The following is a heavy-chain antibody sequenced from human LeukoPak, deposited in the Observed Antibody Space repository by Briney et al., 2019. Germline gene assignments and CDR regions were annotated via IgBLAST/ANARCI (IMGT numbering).Heavy chain of an antibody. V-gene: IGHV3-23*01. CDR2: ISGSGGST. Sequence: PGGTLRLSCAASRFTFSSYGMSWVRQAPGKGLEWVSAISGSGGSTYYADSVKGRFTISRDNSKNTLFLQMNSLRADDTAVYYCAKGGPYSSGEFDPWGQGTLVTVSS. J-gene: IGHJ5*02. CDR1: RFTFSSYG. CDR3: AKGGPYSSGEFDP. D-gene: IGHD3-10*01.